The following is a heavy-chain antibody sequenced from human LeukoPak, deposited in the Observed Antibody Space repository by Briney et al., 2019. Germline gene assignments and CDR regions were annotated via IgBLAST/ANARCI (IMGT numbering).Heavy chain of an antibody. CDR3: TRNYDSSGYTTFGY. Sequence: PSETLSLTCIVSGGSISTYYWSWIRRPPGKGLEWIGHIYYSGSTNYNPSLKSRVTIAVDTSKNHFSLKLSSVTAADTAVYYCTRNYDSSGYTTFGYWGRGTLVTVSS. J-gene: IGHJ4*02. CDR2: IYYSGST. CDR1: GGSISTYY. V-gene: IGHV4-59*01. D-gene: IGHD3-22*01.